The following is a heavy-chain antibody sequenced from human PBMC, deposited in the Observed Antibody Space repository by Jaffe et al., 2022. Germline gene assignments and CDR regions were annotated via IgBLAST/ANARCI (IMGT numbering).Heavy chain of an antibody. J-gene: IGHJ5*02. V-gene: IGHV4-59*01. CDR1: GGSISSYY. D-gene: IGHD2-15*01. Sequence: QVQLQESGPGLVKPSETLSLTCTVSGGSISSYYWSWIRQPPGKGLEWIGYIYYSGSTNYNPSLKSRVTISVDTSKNQFSLKLSSVTAADTAVYYCASTPRKEYCSGGSCSVFDPWGQGTLVTVSS. CDR2: IYYSGST. CDR3: ASTPRKEYCSGGSCSVFDP.